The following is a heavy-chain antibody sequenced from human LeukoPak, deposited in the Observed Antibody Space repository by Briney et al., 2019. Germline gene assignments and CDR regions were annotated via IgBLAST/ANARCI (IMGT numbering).Heavy chain of an antibody. CDR2: IYYSGST. V-gene: IGHV4-59*08. J-gene: IGHJ3*02. Sequence: SETLSLTCAVSGGSISSYYWSWIRQPPGKGLEWIGYIYYSGSTNYNPSLKSRVTISVDTSKNQFSLKLSSVTAADTAVYYCARPLSISGYYYDAFDIWGQGTMVTVSS. CDR1: GGSISSYY. CDR3: ARPLSISGYYYDAFDI. D-gene: IGHD3-22*01.